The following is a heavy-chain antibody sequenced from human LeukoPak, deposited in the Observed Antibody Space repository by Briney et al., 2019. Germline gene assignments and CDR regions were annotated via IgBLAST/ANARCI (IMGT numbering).Heavy chain of an antibody. J-gene: IGHJ5*02. D-gene: IGHD7-27*01. Sequence: SETLSLTCTVSGGSISSSSYYWGWIRQPPGKGLEWIGSIYYSGSTYYNPSLKSRVTISVDTSKNQFSPKLSSLTAADTAVYYCARDRRELTGVWFDPWGQGTLVTVSS. CDR2: IYYSGST. V-gene: IGHV4-39*07. CDR1: GGSISSSSYY. CDR3: ARDRRELTGVWFDP.